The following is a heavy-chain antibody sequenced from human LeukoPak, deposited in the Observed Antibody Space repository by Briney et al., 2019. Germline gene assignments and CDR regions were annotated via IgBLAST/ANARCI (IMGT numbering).Heavy chain of an antibody. V-gene: IGHV3-23*01. CDR1: GFTFSSYG. Sequence: GGSLRLSCAASGFTFSSYGMSWVRQAPGKGLEWVSAISGSGGSTYYADSVEGRFTISRDNSKNTLYLQMNSLRAEDTAVYYCAKGMRSTAMAPFDYWGQGTLVTVSS. J-gene: IGHJ4*02. CDR2: ISGSGGST. D-gene: IGHD5-18*01. CDR3: AKGMRSTAMAPFDY.